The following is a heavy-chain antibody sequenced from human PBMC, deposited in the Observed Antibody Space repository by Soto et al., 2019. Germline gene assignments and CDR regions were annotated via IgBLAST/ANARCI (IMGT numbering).Heavy chain of an antibody. D-gene: IGHD1-7*01. CDR3: ARNWNYVGMNWFDP. Sequence: LLQESGSGLVRPSQTLSLTCAVSGGSLTNAGYSWTWIRRAPGQGLEWTGHIYHTGTAYYNPSLRSRVTTSLDMSKSHFSLNLTSVIAADTAIYYCARNWNYVGMNWFDPWGQGILVTVSS. V-gene: IGHV4-30-2*01. CDR2: IYHTGTA. CDR1: GGSLTNAGYS. J-gene: IGHJ5*02.